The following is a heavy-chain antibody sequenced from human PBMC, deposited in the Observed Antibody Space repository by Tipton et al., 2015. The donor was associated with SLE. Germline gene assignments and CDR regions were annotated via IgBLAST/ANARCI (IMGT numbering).Heavy chain of an antibody. CDR1: GGSFSGYY. J-gene: IGHJ4*02. Sequence: TLSLTCVVYGGSFSGYYWIWIRQPPGKGLEWIGEINHSGSTNYNPSLKSRVTISIDTSKNQFSLKLSSVTAADTAVYYCASLFSGSYSPFDYWGQGTLVTVSS. D-gene: IGHD1-26*01. CDR2: INHSGST. V-gene: IGHV4-34*01. CDR3: ASLFSGSYSPFDY.